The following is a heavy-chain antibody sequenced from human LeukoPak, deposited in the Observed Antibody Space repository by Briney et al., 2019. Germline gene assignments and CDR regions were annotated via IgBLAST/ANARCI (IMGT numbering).Heavy chain of an antibody. D-gene: IGHD3-10*01. CDR1: GASISSSSSY. Sequence: PSDTLSLTCTVSGASISSSSSYWGWIRQPPGKGLEWLGNIYSRGNTYYKPSLRSRVTISIDTSKNQFSLRLTSVTAADTAVYYCARDLRGAFDIWGQGTMVTVSS. CDR2: IYSRGNT. CDR3: ARDLRGAFDI. V-gene: IGHV4-39*07. J-gene: IGHJ3*02.